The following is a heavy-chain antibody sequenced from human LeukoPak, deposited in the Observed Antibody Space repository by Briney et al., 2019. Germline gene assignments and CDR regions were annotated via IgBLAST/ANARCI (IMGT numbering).Heavy chain of an antibody. CDR2: IYTSGST. Sequence: PSETLSLTCSVSGGSISSYYWSWIRQPAGKGLEWIGRIYTSGSTNYNPSLKSRVTMSVDTSKNQFSLRLNSVTAADTAVYYCARQWRPAAAGSDYWGQGTLVTVSS. CDR1: GGSISSYY. V-gene: IGHV4-4*07. J-gene: IGHJ4*02. CDR3: ARQWRPAAAGSDY. D-gene: IGHD6-13*01.